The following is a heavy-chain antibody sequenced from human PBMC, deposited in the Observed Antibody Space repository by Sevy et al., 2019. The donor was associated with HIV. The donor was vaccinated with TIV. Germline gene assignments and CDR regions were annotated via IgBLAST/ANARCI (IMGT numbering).Heavy chain of an antibody. D-gene: IGHD3-16*01. V-gene: IGHV3-74*01. CDR3: VKDFGGPTDY. CDR2: MNEDGSVT. J-gene: IGHJ4*02. Sequence: GGSLRLSCAGSGFSITSYWMHWVSQAPGKGLVWVSRMNEDGSVTNHADAVRGRFTISRDNAKNTLYLKMNSLRVDDTAVYYCVKDFGGPTDYWGQGTLVTVSS. CDR1: GFSITSYW.